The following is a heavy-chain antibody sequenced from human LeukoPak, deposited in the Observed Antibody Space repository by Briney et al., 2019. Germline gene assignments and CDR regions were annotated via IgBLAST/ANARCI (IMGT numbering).Heavy chain of an antibody. Sequence: ASVKVSCKASGYTFISNGISWVRQAPGQGLEWLGWISVYSGNTNYAQRFQGRLTMTTDTSTTTAYMELRSLRSDDTAVYYCARDRPHGFDNWGQGTLVTVSS. J-gene: IGHJ3*02. CDR3: ARDRPHGFDN. CDR1: GYTFISNG. CDR2: ISVYSGNT. V-gene: IGHV1-18*01.